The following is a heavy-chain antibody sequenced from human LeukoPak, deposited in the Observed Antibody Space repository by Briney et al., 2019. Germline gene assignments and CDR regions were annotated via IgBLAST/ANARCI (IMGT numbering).Heavy chain of an antibody. CDR1: GYIFTSYW. V-gene: IGHV5-51*01. Sequence: GXXXXISCQGSGYIFTSYWIGWVRQLPGKGVEWMAIIYPGDSDTRYSPSFQGQVTISADKSISTAYLQWSSLKASDTAMYYCARPYYYDSGQYYFHYWGQGTLVTVSS. D-gene: IGHD3-10*01. CDR3: ARPYYYDSGQYYFHY. CDR2: IYPGDSDT. J-gene: IGHJ4*02.